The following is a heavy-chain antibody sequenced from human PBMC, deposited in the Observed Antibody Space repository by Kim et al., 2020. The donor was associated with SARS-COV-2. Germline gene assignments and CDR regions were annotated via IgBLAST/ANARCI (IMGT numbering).Heavy chain of an antibody. CDR3: ARDLDRSSSC. CDR2: ST. Sequence: STYYNPSLKSRVTISLDTSKNQFSLKLSSVTAADTAVYYCARDLDRSSSCWGQGTLVTVSS. J-gene: IGHJ4*02. V-gene: IGHV4-31*02. D-gene: IGHD6-6*01.